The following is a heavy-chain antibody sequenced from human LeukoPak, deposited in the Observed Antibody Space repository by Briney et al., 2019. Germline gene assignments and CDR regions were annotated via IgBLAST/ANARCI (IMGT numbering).Heavy chain of an antibody. CDR1: GFTFSSYT. D-gene: IGHD4-23*01. V-gene: IGHV3-48*01. Sequence: GGSLRLSCAASGFTFSSYTMNWVRQAPGKGLEWVSYISSSSSPIYYADSVKGRLTISRDNSKNTLYFQMNSLRAEDTAVYYCARGTFYGGNSPFAFDIWGQGTMVTVSS. J-gene: IGHJ3*02. CDR2: ISSSSSPI. CDR3: ARGTFYGGNSPFAFDI.